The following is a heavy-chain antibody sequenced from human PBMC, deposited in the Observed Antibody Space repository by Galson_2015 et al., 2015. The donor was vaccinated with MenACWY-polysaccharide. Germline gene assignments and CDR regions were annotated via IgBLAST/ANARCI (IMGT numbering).Heavy chain of an antibody. CDR2: IYSGGST. J-gene: IGHJ6*02. D-gene: IGHD2-21*02. V-gene: IGHV3-53*01. CDR1: GFTVSNDY. CDR3: ARAVTARYGMDV. Sequence: SLRLSCAASGFTVSNDYMSWVRQAPGKGLEWVSVIYSGGSTYYADSVKGRFTISRDNSKNTLYLQMNSLRAEDTAVYFCARAVTARYGMDVWGRGTTVTVSS.